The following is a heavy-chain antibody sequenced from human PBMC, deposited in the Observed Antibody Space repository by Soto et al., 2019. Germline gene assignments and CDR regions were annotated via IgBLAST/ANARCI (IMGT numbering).Heavy chain of an antibody. CDR1: GASVSSTYW. CDR2: INHRGSA. J-gene: IGHJ4*02. D-gene: IGHD1-1*01. CDR3: ARYNATSGTYYFDF. V-gene: IGHV4-4*02. Sequence: SETLSLTCAVSGASVSSTYWWSWFRQPPGKGPEWIGEINHRGSANYNPSLKSRVTISVDISKSQFSLRLTSVTAADTAVYYCARYNATSGTYYFDFWGQGALVT.